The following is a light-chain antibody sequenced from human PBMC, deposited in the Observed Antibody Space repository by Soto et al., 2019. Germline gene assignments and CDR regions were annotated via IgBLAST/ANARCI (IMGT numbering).Light chain of an antibody. CDR3: SSYTSSNTEI. Sequence: QSALTQPASVSGSPGQSITISCTGTNSGVGAYNYVSWYQQHPGKAPKVMIYDVNNRPSGVSNRFSGSKSGNTASLTISGLQAEDEADYYCSSYTSSNTEIFGGGTKVTVL. V-gene: IGLV2-14*01. CDR2: DVN. CDR1: NSGVGAYNY. J-gene: IGLJ2*01.